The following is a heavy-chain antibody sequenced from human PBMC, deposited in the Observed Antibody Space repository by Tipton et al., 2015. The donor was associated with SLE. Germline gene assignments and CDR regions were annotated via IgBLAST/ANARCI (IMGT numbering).Heavy chain of an antibody. V-gene: IGHV4-59*01. CDR3: ARRHYSGPFDS. CDR1: GDSIGTYY. CDR2: VHYSGST. J-gene: IGHJ4*02. D-gene: IGHD5-12*01. Sequence: LRLSCSVSGDSIGTYYWNWIRQPPGKGLEFVGSVHYSGSTDYNSSLKSRITVSLDTSQNQFSLKLTSVTAADTAVYYCARRHYSGPFDSWGQGTLVTVSS.